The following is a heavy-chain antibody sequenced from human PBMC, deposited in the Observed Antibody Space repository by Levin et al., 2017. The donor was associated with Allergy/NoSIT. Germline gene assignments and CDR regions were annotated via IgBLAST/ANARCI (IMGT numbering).Heavy chain of an antibody. D-gene: IGHD1-14*01. CDR3: ARDPRPAWAPVDH. CDR2: INSSGGNT. V-gene: IGHV1-46*01. Sequence: GESLKISCKASGYTFTSHYMNWVRQAPGQGLEWMGKINSSGGNTTYAQKFQGRVTMTRDTSTSTVYMELTSLIPEDTAVYYCARDPRPAWAPVDHWGQGTLVTVSS. CDR1: GYTFTSHY. J-gene: IGHJ4*02.